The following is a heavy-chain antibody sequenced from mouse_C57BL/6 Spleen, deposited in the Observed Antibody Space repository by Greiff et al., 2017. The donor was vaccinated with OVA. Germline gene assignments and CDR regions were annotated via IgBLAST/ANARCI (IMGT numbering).Heavy chain of an antibody. J-gene: IGHJ2*01. CDR1: GYSITSGYY. Sequence: EVKLVESGPGLVKPSQSLSLTCSVTGYSITSGYYWNWIRQFPGNKLEWMGYISYDGSNNYNPSLKNRISITRDTSKNQFFLKLNSVTTEDTATYYCASSLGPTYFDYWGQGTTLTVSS. CDR3: ASSLGPTYFDY. D-gene: IGHD4-1*01. CDR2: ISYDGSN. V-gene: IGHV3-6*01.